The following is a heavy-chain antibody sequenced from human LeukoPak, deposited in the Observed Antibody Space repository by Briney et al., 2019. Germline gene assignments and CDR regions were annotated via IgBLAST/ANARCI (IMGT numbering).Heavy chain of an antibody. CDR3: ARGWRDIVVVPAAKYGYYFDY. D-gene: IGHD2-2*01. V-gene: IGHV4-34*01. CDR1: GGSFSGYY. Sequence: SETLSLTCAVYGGSFSGYYWSWIRQPPGKGLEWIGEINHSGSTNYNPSLKSRVTISVDTSKNQFSLKLSSVTAADTAVYYCARGWRDIVVVPAAKYGYYFDYWGQGTLVTVSS. J-gene: IGHJ4*02. CDR2: INHSGST.